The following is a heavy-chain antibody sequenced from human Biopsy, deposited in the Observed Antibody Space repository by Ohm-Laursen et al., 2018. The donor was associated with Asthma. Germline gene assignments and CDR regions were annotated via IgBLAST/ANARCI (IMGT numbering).Heavy chain of an antibody. CDR1: GGSINSSTW. CDR2: FFHTGST. V-gene: IGHV4-4*02. CDR3: ARFDPGTDASGSYSGGALDP. J-gene: IGHJ5*02. Sequence: SETLSLTCSVSGGSINSSTWWSWVRQPPGKGLEWIGEFFHTGSTNYSPSLKSRVTISVDKSKNQFSLNLSAVTAADTAVYYCARFDPGTDASGSYSGGALDPWGQGTLVTVSS. D-gene: IGHD3-10*01.